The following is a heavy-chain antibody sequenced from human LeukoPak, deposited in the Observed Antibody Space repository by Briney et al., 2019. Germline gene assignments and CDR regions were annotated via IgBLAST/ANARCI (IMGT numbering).Heavy chain of an antibody. D-gene: IGHD2-15*01. Sequence: GGSLRLSCATSGFTFSSYAMHWVRQAPGKGLEWVSAISGSGGSTYYADSVKGRFTISRDNSKNTLYLQMNSLRAEDTAVYYCAKGYCSGGSCYPPLYWGQGTLVTVSS. CDR1: GFTFSSYA. CDR3: AKGYCSGGSCYPPLY. J-gene: IGHJ4*02. CDR2: ISGSGGST. V-gene: IGHV3-23*01.